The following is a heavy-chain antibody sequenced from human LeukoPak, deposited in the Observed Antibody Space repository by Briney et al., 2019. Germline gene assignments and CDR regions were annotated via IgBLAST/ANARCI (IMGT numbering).Heavy chain of an antibody. D-gene: IGHD6-13*01. J-gene: IGHJ6*02. CDR1: GYTFTTYG. CDR3: ASSIAAAGNYYYYYGMDV. Sequence: AASVKVSCKASGYTFTTYGFNWVRQAPGQGLEWMGWISAYNGNTNYAQKLQGRVTMTTDTSTSTAYMELRSLRSDDTAVYYCASSIAAAGNYYYYYGMDVWGQGTTVTVSS. V-gene: IGHV1-18*01. CDR2: ISAYNGNT.